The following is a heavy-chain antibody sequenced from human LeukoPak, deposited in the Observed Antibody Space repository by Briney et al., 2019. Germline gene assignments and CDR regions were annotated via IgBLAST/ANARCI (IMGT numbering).Heavy chain of an antibody. J-gene: IGHJ4*02. CDR1: GGSISSGSYY. CDR2: IYTSGST. Sequence: SETLSLTCTVSGGSISSGSYYWSWIRQPAGKGLEWIGRIYTSGSTNYNPSLKSRVTISVDTSKNQFSLKLSSVTAADTAVYYCARQTGYDFWSGYYTLDYWGQGTLVTVSS. D-gene: IGHD3-3*01. CDR3: ARQTGYDFWSGYYTLDY. V-gene: IGHV4-61*02.